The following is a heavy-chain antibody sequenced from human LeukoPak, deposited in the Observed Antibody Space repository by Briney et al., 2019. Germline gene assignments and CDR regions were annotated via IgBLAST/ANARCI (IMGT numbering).Heavy chain of an antibody. CDR2: INPSGGST. Sequence: GASVKVSCKASGYTFTSYYMHWVRQAPGQGLEWMGIINPSGGSTSYAQKFQGRVTMTRDTSTSTVYMELSSLRSEDTAVYYCARDLVDAAAAGAFDIWGQGTMVTVSS. CDR1: GYTFTSYY. CDR3: ARDLVDAAAAGAFDI. J-gene: IGHJ3*02. V-gene: IGHV1-46*01. D-gene: IGHD6-13*01.